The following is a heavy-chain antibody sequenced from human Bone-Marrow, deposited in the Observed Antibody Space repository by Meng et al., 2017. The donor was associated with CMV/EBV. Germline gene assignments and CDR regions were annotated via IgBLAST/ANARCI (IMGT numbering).Heavy chain of an antibody. Sequence: ASVKVSCKASGYTFTSYDINWVRQAPGQGLEWMGWINPNSGGTNYAQKFQGRVTMTRDTSISTAYMELSRLRSDDTAVYYCAVSGSRADYWGQGTLVTVSS. D-gene: IGHD6-13*01. CDR1: GYTFTSYD. CDR2: INPNSGGT. J-gene: IGHJ4*02. V-gene: IGHV1-2*02. CDR3: AVSGSRADY.